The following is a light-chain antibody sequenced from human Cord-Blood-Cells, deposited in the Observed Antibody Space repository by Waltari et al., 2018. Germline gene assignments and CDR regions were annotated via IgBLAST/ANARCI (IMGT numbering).Light chain of an antibody. CDR2: GAS. Sequence: ELVLTQSPGTLSLSPGERATLPCRASQSVSSSYLAWDQQKPGQAPRLLIYGASSRATGIPDRFSGSGSGTDFTLTISRLEPEDFAVYYCQQYGSSPLWTFGQGTKVEIK. CDR3: QQYGSSPLWT. V-gene: IGKV3-20*01. CDR1: QSVSSSY. J-gene: IGKJ1*01.